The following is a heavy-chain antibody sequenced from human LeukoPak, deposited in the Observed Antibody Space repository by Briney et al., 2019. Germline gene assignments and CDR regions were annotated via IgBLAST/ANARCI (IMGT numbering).Heavy chain of an antibody. Sequence: GSLRLSCAASGFTFSSYSMNWVRQAPGKGLEWVSGISASGSRTYYADPVKGRATISRDNSKNMMSLEVKRLRADDTAVYYCAQDLRPHYYDSSGYGSFGYWGQGILVLVSP. CDR3: AQDLRPHYYDSSGYGSFGY. D-gene: IGHD3-22*01. J-gene: IGHJ4*02. V-gene: IGHV3-23*01. CDR2: ISASGSRT. CDR1: GFTFSSYS.